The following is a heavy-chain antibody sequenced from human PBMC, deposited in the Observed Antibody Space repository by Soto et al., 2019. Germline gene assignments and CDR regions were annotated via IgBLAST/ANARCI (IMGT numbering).Heavy chain of an antibody. CDR1: GGSISSSSYY. CDR2: IYYIGST. CDR3: ARHILKQDNWFDL. J-gene: IGHJ5*02. Sequence: SGTLSLTGTVSGGSISSSSYYWCGIRQPPGKGLEWIVRIYYIGSTYYNPSLKRLVTISVDTSKNQFSLKLSSVNAANKVVYYCARHILKQDNWFDLWGQGTLVTVSS. D-gene: IGHD3-10*01. V-gene: IGHV4-39*01.